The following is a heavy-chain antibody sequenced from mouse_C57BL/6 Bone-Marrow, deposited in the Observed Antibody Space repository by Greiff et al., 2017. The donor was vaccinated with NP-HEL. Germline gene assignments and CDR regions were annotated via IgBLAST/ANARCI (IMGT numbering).Heavy chain of an antibody. CDR3: ARIGITTVVAKRDAMDY. CDR2: IYPRSGNT. J-gene: IGHJ4*01. D-gene: IGHD1-1*01. V-gene: IGHV1-81*01. CDR1: GYTFTSYG. Sequence: QVQLQQSGAELARPWASVKLSCKASGYTFTSYGISWVKQRTGQGLEWIGEIYPRSGNTYYNEKFKGKATLTADKSSSTAYMELRSLTSEDSAVYFCARIGITTVVAKRDAMDYWGQGTSVTVSS.